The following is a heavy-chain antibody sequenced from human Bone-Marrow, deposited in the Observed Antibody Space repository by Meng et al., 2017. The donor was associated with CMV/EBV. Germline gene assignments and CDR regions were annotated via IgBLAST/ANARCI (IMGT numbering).Heavy chain of an antibody. CDR2: ISYDGTNK. CDR3: ARDGINPQGFDP. J-gene: IGHJ5*02. Sequence: GESLKISCAASGFIFNNYAIHLVRQAPGKGLEWLAVISYDGTNKFYADSVKGRVTISRDNSKNMLFLQMNSLRPEDTAVYYCARDGINPQGFDPWGQGTLVTVSS. V-gene: IGHV3-30-3*01. CDR1: GFIFNNYA. D-gene: IGHD1-26*01.